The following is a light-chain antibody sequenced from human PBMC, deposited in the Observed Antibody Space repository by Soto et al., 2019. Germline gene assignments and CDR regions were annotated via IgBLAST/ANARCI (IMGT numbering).Light chain of an antibody. V-gene: IGLV2-11*01. CDR3: CSYAGSYTWV. CDR2: DVN. J-gene: IGLJ3*02. Sequence: QSALTQPRSVSGSPGQSVTISCTGTRSDVGGYNYVSWYQQYPGKAPKLMIYDVNKWPSGVPDRFSGSKSGTTASLTISGLQAEDEADYYCCSYAGSYTWVFGGGTKLTVL. CDR1: RSDVGGYNY.